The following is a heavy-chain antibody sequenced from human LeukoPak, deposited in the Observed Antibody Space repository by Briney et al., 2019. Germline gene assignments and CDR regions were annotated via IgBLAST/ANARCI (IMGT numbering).Heavy chain of an antibody. CDR3: ARAYYGDLPNFDY. Sequence: GSLRLSCAASGFTFSSYAMSWVRQAPGKGLEWIGSIYHSGSTYYNPSLKSRVTISVDTSKNQFSLKLSSVTAADTAVYYCARAYYGDLPNFDYWGQGTLVTVSS. CDR1: GFTFSSYA. J-gene: IGHJ4*02. D-gene: IGHD4-17*01. CDR2: IYHSGST. V-gene: IGHV4-38-2*01.